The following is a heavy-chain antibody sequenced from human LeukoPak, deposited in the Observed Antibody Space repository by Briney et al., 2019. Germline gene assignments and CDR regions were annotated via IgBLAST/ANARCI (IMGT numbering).Heavy chain of an antibody. CDR3: ARRSSKFLVAATTADY. Sequence: PGESLKISCKGSGYSFTSYWIGWVRQMPGKGLEWMGIIYPGDSDTRYSPSFQGQVAISADKSISTAYLQWSSLKASDTAMYYCARRSSKFLVAATTADYWGQGTLVTVSS. V-gene: IGHV5-51*01. CDR1: GYSFTSYW. D-gene: IGHD2-15*01. J-gene: IGHJ4*02. CDR2: IYPGDSDT.